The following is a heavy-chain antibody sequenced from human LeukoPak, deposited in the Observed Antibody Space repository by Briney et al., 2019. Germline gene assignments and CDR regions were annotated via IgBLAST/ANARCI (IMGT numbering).Heavy chain of an antibody. V-gene: IGHV4-59*01. CDR3: ASAMMVYDVFDI. D-gene: IGHD2-2*01. CDR1: GGSISSYY. Sequence: PSETLSLTCTVSGGSISSYYWSWIRQPPGKGLEWIGYFSYSGSTNYNPSLKSRVTMSVDTSKNQFSLKLSSVTAADTAVYFCASAMMVYDVFDIWGQGTMVTVSS. CDR2: FSYSGST. J-gene: IGHJ3*02.